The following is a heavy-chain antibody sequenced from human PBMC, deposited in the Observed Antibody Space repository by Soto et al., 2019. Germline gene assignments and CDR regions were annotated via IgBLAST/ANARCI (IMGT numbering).Heavy chain of an antibody. V-gene: IGHV4-59*01. D-gene: IGHD3-22*01. CDR3: ARRGTGYYYDSSGYDY. J-gene: IGHJ4*02. CDR2: IFYSGST. Sequence: SETLSLTCTVSGGSISSYYWSWIRQPPGKGLEWIGYIFYSGSTNYNPSLKSRVTISVDTSKNQFSLKLSSVTAADTAVYYCARRGTGYYYDSSGYDYWGQGTLVTVS. CDR1: GGSISSYY.